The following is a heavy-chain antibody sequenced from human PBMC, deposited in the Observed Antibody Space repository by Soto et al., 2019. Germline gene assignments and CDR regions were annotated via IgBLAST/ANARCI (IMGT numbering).Heavy chain of an antibody. CDR1: GGSISSYY. V-gene: IGHV4-59*01. CDR3: ERDRQRRKAGMDI. Sequence: SDTLFLTCTDGGGSISSYYWSWIRQPLGKGLEWIGYIYYSEITNYNRSLKRLVTISVDRSKNSFSLKLSSVTAAGTAVYFCERDRQRRKAGMDIWRQRTTVTVS. J-gene: IGHJ6*02. CDR2: IYYSEIT.